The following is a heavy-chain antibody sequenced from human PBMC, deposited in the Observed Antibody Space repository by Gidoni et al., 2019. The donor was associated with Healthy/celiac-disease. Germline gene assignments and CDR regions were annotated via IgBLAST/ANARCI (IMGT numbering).Heavy chain of an antibody. CDR2: INNSVST. J-gene: IGHJ5*02. CDR1: GGSFSGYY. V-gene: IGHV4-34*01. Sequence: QVQLQQWGAGLLKPSETLSLTCAVYGGSFSGYYWSWIRQPPGKGLEWIGEINNSVSTNYNPSLKSRVTISVDTSKIQFSLKLSSVTAADTAVYDGARGGVILPRWFDPWGQGTLVTVSS. CDR3: ARGGVILPRWFDP.